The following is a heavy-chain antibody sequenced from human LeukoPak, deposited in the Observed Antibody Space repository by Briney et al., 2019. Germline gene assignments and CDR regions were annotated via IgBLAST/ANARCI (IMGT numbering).Heavy chain of an antibody. D-gene: IGHD3-3*01. CDR3: ARYGPIYDSSDYYYYGMDV. Sequence: PSETLSLTCAVSGGSISSGGYSWSWIRQPPGKGLEWIGYIYHSGSTYYNPSLKSRVTISVDRSKNQFSLKLSSVTAADTAVYYCARYGPIYDSSDYYYYGMDVWGQGTTVTVSS. CDR1: GGSISSGGYS. J-gene: IGHJ6*02. V-gene: IGHV4-30-2*01. CDR2: IYHSGST.